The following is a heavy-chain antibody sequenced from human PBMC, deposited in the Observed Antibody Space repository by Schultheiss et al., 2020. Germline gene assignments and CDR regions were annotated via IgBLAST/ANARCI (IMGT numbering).Heavy chain of an antibody. CDR2: IYWNDDK. CDR1: GFSLSTSGVG. Sequence: SGPTLVKPTQTLTLTCTFSGFSLSTSGVGVGWIRQPPGKALEWLALIYWNDDKRYSPSLKSRLTITKDTSKNQVVLTMTNMDPVDTATYYCARIRSGYDYGGHFDYRGKGTLVTVSS. V-gene: IGHV2-5*01. CDR3: ARIRSGYDYGGHFDY. J-gene: IGHJ4*02. D-gene: IGHD5-12*01.